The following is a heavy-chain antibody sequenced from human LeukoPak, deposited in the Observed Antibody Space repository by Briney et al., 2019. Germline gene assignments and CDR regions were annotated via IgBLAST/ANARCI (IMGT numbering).Heavy chain of an antibody. CDR1: RYSSTVYG. CDR2: ISAYNGNT. V-gene: IGHV1-18*01. Sequence: ASVKVSCMESRYSSTVYGICRVSQAPGQGLEWMGWISAYNGNTNYAQKLQGRVTMTTDTSTSTAYMELCSLRSDDTAVYYCALDFTRVGCVDWFFDLWGRGTLVTVSS. CDR3: ALDFTRVGCVDWFFDL. J-gene: IGHJ2*01. D-gene: IGHD3-3*01.